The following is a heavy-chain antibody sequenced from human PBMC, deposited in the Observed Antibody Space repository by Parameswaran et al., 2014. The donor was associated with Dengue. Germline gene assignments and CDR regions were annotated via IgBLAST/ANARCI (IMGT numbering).Heavy chain of an antibody. CDR2: ISGSGGST. J-gene: IGHJ5*02. V-gene: IGHV3-23*01. D-gene: IGHD2-15*01. Sequence: WIRQPPGKGLEWVSAISGSGGSTYYADSVKGRFTISRDNSKNTLYLQMNSLRAEDTAVYYCAKEDHCSGGSCYSGWFDPWGQGTLVTVSS. CDR3: AKEDHCSGGSCYSGWFDP.